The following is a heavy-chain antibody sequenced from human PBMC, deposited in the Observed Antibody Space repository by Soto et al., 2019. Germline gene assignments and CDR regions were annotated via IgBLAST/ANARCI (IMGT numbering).Heavy chain of an antibody. J-gene: IGHJ4*02. CDR1: GGSINSGGYC. CDR3: SRGILV. Sequence: QVQLQESGPGLVKPSQTLSLTCTVSGGSINSGGYCWSWIRQHPGKGLDWIGCISYGGSTSYNPALKSRVTNSVDTSKNQFSLKLTSVTAADTAVYYCSRGILVWGQGALITVSS. D-gene: IGHD5-18*01. CDR2: ISYGGST. V-gene: IGHV4-31*03.